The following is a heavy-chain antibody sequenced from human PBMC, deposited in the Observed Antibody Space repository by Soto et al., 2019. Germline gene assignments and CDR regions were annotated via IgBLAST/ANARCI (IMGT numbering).Heavy chain of an antibody. Sequence: VASVKVSCKASGYTFTSYGISWVRQAPGQGLEWMGWISAYNGNTNYAQKLQGRVTMTTDTSTSTAYVELRSLRSDDTAVYYCARDWQYYYDSSGYSPNHDAFDIWGQGTMVTVSS. J-gene: IGHJ3*02. D-gene: IGHD3-22*01. CDR1: GYTFTSYG. CDR2: ISAYNGNT. V-gene: IGHV1-18*01. CDR3: ARDWQYYYDSSGYSPNHDAFDI.